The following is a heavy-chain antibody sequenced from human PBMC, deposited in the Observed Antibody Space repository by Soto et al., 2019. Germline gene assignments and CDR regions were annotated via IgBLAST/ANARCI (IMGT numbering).Heavy chain of an antibody. CDR1: GFTFSSYW. V-gene: IGHV3-74*01. D-gene: IGHD5-12*01. Sequence: PGGSLRLSCAASGFTFSSYWMHWVRQAPGKGLVWVSRINSDGSSTSYADSVKGRFTISRDNAKNTLYLQMNSLRAEDTAVYYCARDLPTVEMATPPNFPPLYYYYGMEVWGQGTTVTVSS. CDR2: INSDGSST. J-gene: IGHJ6*02. CDR3: ARDLPTVEMATPPNFPPLYYYYGMEV.